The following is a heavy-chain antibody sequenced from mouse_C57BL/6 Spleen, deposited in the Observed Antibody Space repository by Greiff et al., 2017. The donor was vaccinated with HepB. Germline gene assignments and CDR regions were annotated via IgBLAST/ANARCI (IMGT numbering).Heavy chain of an antibody. CDR2: ISSGSSTI. CDR1: GFTFSDYG. CDR3: ARSFYYYGSSPAWFAY. D-gene: IGHD1-1*01. J-gene: IGHJ3*01. V-gene: IGHV5-17*01. Sequence: EVQLQESGGGLVKPGGSLKLSCAASGFTFSDYGMHWVRQAPEKGLEWVAYISSGSSTIYYADTVKGRFTISRDNAKNTLFLQMTSLRSEDTAMYYCARSFYYYGSSPAWFAYWGQGTLVTVSA.